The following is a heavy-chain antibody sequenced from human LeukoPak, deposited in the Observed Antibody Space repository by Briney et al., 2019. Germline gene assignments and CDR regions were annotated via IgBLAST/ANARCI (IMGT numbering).Heavy chain of an antibody. CDR3: AKDKLISYSSPPYFFDH. D-gene: IGHD6-13*01. V-gene: IGHV3-23*01. Sequence: GGSLRLSCAASGFTFSSYAMSWVRQAPGKGLEWVSGISGSGDSTYYAASVKGRFTISRSTSKNTLYLQVNSLRAEDTATYYCAKDKLISYSSPPYFFDHWGQGSLVTVSS. CDR1: GFTFSSYA. CDR2: ISGSGDST. J-gene: IGHJ4*02.